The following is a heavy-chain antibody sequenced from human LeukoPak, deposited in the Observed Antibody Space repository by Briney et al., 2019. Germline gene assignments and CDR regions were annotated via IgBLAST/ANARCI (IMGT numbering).Heavy chain of an antibody. CDR2: ITAYNGNT. J-gene: IGHJ5*02. CDR1: GYTFTRYG. Sequence: ASVKVSCKASGYTFTRYGISWVRQAPGQGLEWMGWITAYNGNTNCAQKFQGRVTMTTDTSTSTAYMELTSLRSDDTAVYCCARSYCSSSICYARATGWFDPWGQGTLVTVSS. D-gene: IGHD2-2*01. V-gene: IGHV1-18*01. CDR3: ARSYCSSSICYARATGWFDP.